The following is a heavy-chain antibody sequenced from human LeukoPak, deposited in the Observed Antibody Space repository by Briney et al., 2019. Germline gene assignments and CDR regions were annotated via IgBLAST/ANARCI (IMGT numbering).Heavy chain of an antibody. J-gene: IGHJ4*02. CDR2: IYPGDSDT. Sequence: GASVKVSCKASGGTFSSYAISWVRQAPGQGLEWMGIIYPGDSDTRYSPSFQGQVTISADKSISTAYLQWSSLKASDTAMYYCARPRGGSTSCYDYWGQGTLVTVSS. CDR1: GGTFSSYA. V-gene: IGHV5-51*01. CDR3: ARPRGGSTSCYDY. D-gene: IGHD2-2*01.